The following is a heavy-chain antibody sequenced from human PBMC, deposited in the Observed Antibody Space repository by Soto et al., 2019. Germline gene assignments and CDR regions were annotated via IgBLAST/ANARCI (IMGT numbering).Heavy chain of an antibody. CDR1: GYTFTSYD. J-gene: IGHJ6*02. CDR2: IISHNGNT. D-gene: IGHD2-15*01. CDR3: AGMGDFVGGRGSSVLYYYGMDV. V-gene: IGHV1-18*04. Sequence: ASVQVSCKASGYTFTSYDMNWVRQAPGQGLEWMGWIISHNGNTNYAQQPQGRVTMTTDTSTSTAYMELRSLRSDDTAVYYCAGMGDFVGGRGSSVLYYYGMDVWGQGTTVTVSS.